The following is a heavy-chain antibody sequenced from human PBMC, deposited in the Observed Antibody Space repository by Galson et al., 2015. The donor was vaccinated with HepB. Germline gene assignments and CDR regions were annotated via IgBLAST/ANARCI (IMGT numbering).Heavy chain of an antibody. J-gene: IGHJ4*02. CDR3: ARSKVRGREYFDY. V-gene: IGHV3-23*01. CDR2: ISGSGGST. D-gene: IGHD3-10*01. Sequence: SLRLSCAASGFTFSSYAMSWVRQAPGKGLEWVSAISGSGGSTYYADSVKGRFTISRDNSKNTLYLQTNSLRAEDTAVYYCARSKVRGREYFDYWGQGTLVTVSS. CDR1: GFTFSSYA.